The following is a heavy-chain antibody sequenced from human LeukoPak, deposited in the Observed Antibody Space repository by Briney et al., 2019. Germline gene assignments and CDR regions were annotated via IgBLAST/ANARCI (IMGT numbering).Heavy chain of an antibody. D-gene: IGHD3-22*01. CDR3: ARAYYDPSSPFDY. CDR1: GFTFSSYS. CDR2: ISGSSTTI. Sequence: PGGSLRLSCAASGFTFSSYSMNWVRQAPGKGLEWVSYISGSSTTIYYVDSVKGRFTISRDNAMKSLYLQMNSLRAEDTAVYYCARAYYDPSSPFDYWGQGTLVTVSS. V-gene: IGHV3-48*04. J-gene: IGHJ4*02.